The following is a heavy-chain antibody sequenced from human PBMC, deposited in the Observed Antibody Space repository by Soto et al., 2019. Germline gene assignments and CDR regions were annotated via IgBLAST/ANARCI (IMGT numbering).Heavy chain of an antibody. D-gene: IGHD3-22*01. J-gene: IGHJ4*02. CDR2: ITSKTGDQ. V-gene: IGHV3-21*06. Sequence: EVRLVESGGGLVKPGGYLRLSCAASGFTFNKYSMNWVRQAPGKGLEWVSSITSKTGDQYYADSVKGRFIISRDNTKNSLSLQVTSLRDEDTAVYYCARDLMPNDRGLGDLAYWGQGTLVTVSS. CDR1: GFTFNKYS. CDR3: ARDLMPNDRGLGDLAY.